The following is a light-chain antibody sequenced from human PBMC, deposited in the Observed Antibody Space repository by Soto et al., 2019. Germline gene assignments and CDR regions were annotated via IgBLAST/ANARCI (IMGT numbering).Light chain of an antibody. CDR2: KAS. V-gene: IGKV1-5*03. Sequence: IPLTQSPSTLSGSVGDSVTITCRTSQNISSRLALYQQKPGKAPKLLIYKASTLKSGVPSRFSGSGSGTEFTLTISSLQPDDFSTYYCQHYNSYSEAFGQGTKVDI. J-gene: IGKJ1*01. CDR1: QNISSR. CDR3: QHYNSYSEA.